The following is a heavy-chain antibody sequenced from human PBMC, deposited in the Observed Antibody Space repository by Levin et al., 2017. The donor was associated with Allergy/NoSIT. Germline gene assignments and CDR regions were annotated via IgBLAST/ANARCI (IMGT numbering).Heavy chain of an antibody. Sequence: GGSLRLSFSSSFFPFLPSFLPFFLPSPFKGLEWVAVISYDGSNKYYADSVKGRFTISRDNSKNTLYLQMNSLRAEDTAVYYCAKVSRSSGGDGPVDYWGQGTLVTVSA. J-gene: IGHJ4*02. CDR3: AKVSRSSGGDGPVDY. CDR1: FFPFLPSF. CDR2: ISYDGSNK. D-gene: IGHD6-19*01. V-gene: IGHV3-30*18.